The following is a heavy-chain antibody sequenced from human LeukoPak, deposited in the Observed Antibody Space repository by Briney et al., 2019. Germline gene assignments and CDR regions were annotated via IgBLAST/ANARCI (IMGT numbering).Heavy chain of an antibody. CDR1: GFSTSSHW. J-gene: IGHJ4*02. Sequence: PGGSLRLSCAASGFSTSSHWRYWVRQAPGKGLEWVANIKPDGSTTFYVDSVKGRFTVSRDNAKNSLFLQMNSLRAENTAVYYCARPVGNGYYYDWGQGTLVTVSS. CDR3: ARPVGNGYYYD. CDR2: IKPDGSTT. V-gene: IGHV3-7*04. D-gene: IGHD3-22*01.